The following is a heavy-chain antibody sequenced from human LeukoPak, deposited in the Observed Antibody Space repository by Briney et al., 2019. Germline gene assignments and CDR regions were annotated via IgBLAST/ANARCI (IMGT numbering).Heavy chain of an antibody. Sequence: QPGGSLRLSCAASGFTVSSNYMSWVRQAPGKGLEWVSAISGSGGSTYYADSVKGRFTISRDNSKNTLYLQMNSLRAEDTAVYYCAKGVVVPAAIPYWGQGTLVTVSS. D-gene: IGHD2-2*01. J-gene: IGHJ4*02. V-gene: IGHV3-23*01. CDR1: GFTVSSNY. CDR2: ISGSGGST. CDR3: AKGVVVPAAIPY.